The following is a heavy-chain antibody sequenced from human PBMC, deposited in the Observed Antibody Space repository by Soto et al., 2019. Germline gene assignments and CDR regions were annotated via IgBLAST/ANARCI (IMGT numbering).Heavy chain of an antibody. Sequence: PSETLSLTCTVSGGSISSSSYYWGWIRQPPGKGLEWIGSIYYSVSTYYNPSLKSRVTISVDTSKNQFSLKLSSVTAADTAVYYCARRQGHYYGSGSYLRPSFLNAFDIWGQGTMVTVSS. CDR3: ARRQGHYYGSGSYLRPSFLNAFDI. J-gene: IGHJ3*02. D-gene: IGHD3-10*01. CDR2: IYYSVST. V-gene: IGHV4-39*01. CDR1: GGSISSSSYY.